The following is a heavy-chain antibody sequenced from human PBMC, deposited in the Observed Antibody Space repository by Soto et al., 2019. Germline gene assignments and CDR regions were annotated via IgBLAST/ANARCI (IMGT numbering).Heavy chain of an antibody. Sequence: QVQLVESGGGVVQPGRSLRLSCAASGFTFSTYAIHWVRQAPGKGLEWVALIWYDGTNKYYADSVRGRFTVSRDNSKNTLDLQMNSLRADDTAVYYCARDPRHRGGVILYGMDLWGQGTTVTVSS. V-gene: IGHV3-33*01. CDR3: ARDPRHRGGVILYGMDL. CDR2: IWYDGTNK. D-gene: IGHD3-10*01. J-gene: IGHJ6*02. CDR1: GFTFSTYA.